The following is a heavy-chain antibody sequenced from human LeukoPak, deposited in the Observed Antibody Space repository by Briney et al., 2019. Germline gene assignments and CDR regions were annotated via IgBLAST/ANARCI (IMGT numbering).Heavy chain of an antibody. CDR2: IYYSGST. D-gene: IGHD3-22*01. V-gene: IGHV4-59*01. Sequence: SETLSLTCTVSGGSISSYYWSWIRQPPGKGLEGIGYIYYSGSTNYNPSLKSRVTISVDTSKNQFSLKLSSVTAADTAVYYCARSPYYYDSSGYYREGCDAFDIWGQGTMVTVSS. CDR3: ARSPYYYDSSGYYREGCDAFDI. CDR1: GGSISSYY. J-gene: IGHJ3*02.